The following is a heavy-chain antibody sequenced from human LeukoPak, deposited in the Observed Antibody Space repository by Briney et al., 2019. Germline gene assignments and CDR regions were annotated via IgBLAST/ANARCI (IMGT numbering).Heavy chain of an antibody. Sequence: GGSLRLSCAASGFTFSSYAMSWVRQAPGKGLEWVSAISGSGGSTYYADSVKGRFTISRDNSKNTLYLQMNSLRAEDTAVYYCAKDRSPSTSRTVGAYPDYWGQGTLVTVSS. CDR2: ISGSGGST. J-gene: IGHJ4*02. D-gene: IGHD1-26*01. V-gene: IGHV3-23*01. CDR3: AKDRSPSTSRTVGAYPDY. CDR1: GFTFSSYA.